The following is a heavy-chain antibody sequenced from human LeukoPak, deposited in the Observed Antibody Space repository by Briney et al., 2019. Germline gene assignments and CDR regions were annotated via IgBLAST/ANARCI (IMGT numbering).Heavy chain of an antibody. Sequence: PSETLSLTCTVSGGSTVSHYWNWIRQPAGRGLEWIGRFYASGTTNTSPSLKSRVTMSVDTSKNQFSLKLSSVTAADTAVYYCAKDSSTWGNLAGHFDSWGQGTLVTVSS. V-gene: IGHV4-4*07. J-gene: IGHJ4*02. CDR1: GGSTVSHY. CDR2: FYASGTT. CDR3: AKDSSTWGNLAGHFDS. D-gene: IGHD6-13*01.